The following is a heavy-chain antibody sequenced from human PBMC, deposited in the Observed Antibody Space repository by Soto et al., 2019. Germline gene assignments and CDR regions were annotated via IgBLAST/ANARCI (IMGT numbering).Heavy chain of an antibody. J-gene: IGHJ3*02. Sequence: PSETLSLTCAVYGGSFSGYYWNWIRQPPWKGLEWIGDTNHSGSTNYNPSLKSRVTISVDTSKNQFSLKLSSVTAADTAFYYCAIGREQWLVDGFDIWGQRTLVTVSS. CDR2: TNHSGST. CDR1: GGSFSGYY. CDR3: AIGREQWLVDGFDI. D-gene: IGHD6-19*01. V-gene: IGHV4-34*01.